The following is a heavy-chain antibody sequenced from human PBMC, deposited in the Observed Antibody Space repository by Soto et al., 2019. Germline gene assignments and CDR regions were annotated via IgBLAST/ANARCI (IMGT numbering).Heavy chain of an antibody. CDR1: GGSISSSSYY. CDR2: IYYSGST. J-gene: IGHJ4*02. CDR3: ARQATNYDILTGYYIGLFDY. Sequence: SETLSLTCTVSGGSISSSSYYWGWIRQPPGKGLEWIGSIYYSGSTYYNPSLKSRVTISVDTSKNQFSLKLSSVTAAGTAVYYCARQATNYDILTGYYIGLFDYWGQGTLVTVSS. D-gene: IGHD3-9*01. V-gene: IGHV4-39*01.